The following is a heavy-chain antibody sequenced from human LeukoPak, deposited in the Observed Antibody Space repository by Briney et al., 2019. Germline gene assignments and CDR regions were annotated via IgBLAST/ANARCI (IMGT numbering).Heavy chain of an antibody. D-gene: IGHD3-9*01. Sequence: PSETLSLTCTVSGGSISSYYWSWIRQPAGKGLEWIGRIYTSGSTNYNPSLKSRVTMSVDTSKNQFSLKLSSVTAADTAVYYCARGGGQLRYFDWLSTFDYWGQGTLVTVSS. V-gene: IGHV4-4*07. CDR1: GGSISSYY. CDR3: ARGGGQLRYFDWLSTFDY. J-gene: IGHJ4*02. CDR2: IYTSGST.